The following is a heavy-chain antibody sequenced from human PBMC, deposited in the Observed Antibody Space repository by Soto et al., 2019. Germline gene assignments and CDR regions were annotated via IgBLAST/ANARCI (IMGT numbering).Heavy chain of an antibody. J-gene: IGHJ6*02. CDR1: GGSISSGGYY. CDR2: IYYSGST. D-gene: IGHD2-2*01. CDR3: ARAGVRVVVPAAMLYYGMDV. Sequence: QVQLQESGPGLVKPSQTLSLTCTVSGGSISSGGYYWSWIRQHPGKGLEWIGYIYYSGSTYYNPSLKSRVTISVDTSKNQFSLKLSSVTAADTAVYYCARAGVRVVVPAAMLYYGMDVWGQGTTVTVSS. V-gene: IGHV4-31*03.